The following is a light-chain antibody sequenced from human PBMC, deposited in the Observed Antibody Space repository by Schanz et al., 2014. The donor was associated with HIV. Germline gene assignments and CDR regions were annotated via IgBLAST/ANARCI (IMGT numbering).Light chain of an antibody. Sequence: IQLTQSPSSLSASVGDRVTITCRASQGVSSYLAWYQQKPGEAPNLLISEASTLEFGVPPRFSGSGSGTEFTLTISSLQPGDFATYYCLQYNDDVYTFGQGTKLEIK. V-gene: IGKV1-9*01. CDR2: EAS. J-gene: IGKJ2*01. CDR3: LQYNDDVYT. CDR1: QGVSSY.